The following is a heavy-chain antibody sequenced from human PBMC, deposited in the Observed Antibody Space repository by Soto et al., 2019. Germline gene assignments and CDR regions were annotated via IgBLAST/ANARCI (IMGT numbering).Heavy chain of an antibody. Sequence: SETLSLTCTVSGGSISSGDYYWSWIRQPPGKGLEWIGYIYYSGSTYYNPSLKSRVTISVDTSKNQFSLKLSSVTAADTAVYYCARGTHSPYYDFWSGYYSLGPMDVWGQGTTVTVSS. V-gene: IGHV4-30-4*01. D-gene: IGHD3-3*01. CDR3: ARGTHSPYYDFWSGYYSLGPMDV. CDR2: IYYSGST. J-gene: IGHJ6*02. CDR1: GGSISSGDYY.